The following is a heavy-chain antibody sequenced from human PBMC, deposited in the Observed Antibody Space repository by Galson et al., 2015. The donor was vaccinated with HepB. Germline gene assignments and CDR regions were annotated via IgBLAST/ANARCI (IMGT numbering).Heavy chain of an antibody. CDR1: GFTFSSYA. J-gene: IGHJ3*02. Sequence: SLRLSCAASGFTFSSYAMSWVRQVPGKGLEWVSAISGSGGSTYYADSVKGRFTISRDNSKNTLYLQMNSLRAEDTAVYYCAKDLLLWFGDPGVAFDIWGQGTMVTVSS. CDR2: ISGSGGST. D-gene: IGHD3-10*01. V-gene: IGHV3-23*01. CDR3: AKDLLLWFGDPGVAFDI.